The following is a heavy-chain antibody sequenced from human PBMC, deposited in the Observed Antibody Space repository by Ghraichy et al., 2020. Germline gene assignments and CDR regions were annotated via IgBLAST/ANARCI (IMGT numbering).Heavy chain of an antibody. V-gene: IGHV4-59*11. J-gene: IGHJ6*02. CDR2: FYHTGSR. D-gene: IGHD3-16*01. Sequence: SETLSLTCTVSGDSITSHFWSWIRQPPGKGLEWIGYFYHTGSRNYNPSLKGRVTMSVDTSKNQFSLKLRSVTAADTAVYYCARDMRLGDKDYYNGMDVWGPGTTVSVSS. CDR1: GDSITSHF. CDR3: ARDMRLGDKDYYNGMDV.